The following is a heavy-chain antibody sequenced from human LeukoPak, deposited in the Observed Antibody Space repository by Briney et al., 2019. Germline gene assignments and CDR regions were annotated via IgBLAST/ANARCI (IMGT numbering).Heavy chain of an antibody. Sequence: GGSLRLSCAASGFTFSSYEMNWVRQAPGKGLEWVSYISSSGYTIYYADSVKGRFTISRDNTKNSLYLQMNSLRAEDTAAYYCARDGHDYVDYFFDYWGQGTLVTVSS. CDR1: GFTFSSYE. CDR2: ISSSGYTI. CDR3: ARDGHDYVDYFFDY. V-gene: IGHV3-48*03. J-gene: IGHJ4*02. D-gene: IGHD4-17*01.